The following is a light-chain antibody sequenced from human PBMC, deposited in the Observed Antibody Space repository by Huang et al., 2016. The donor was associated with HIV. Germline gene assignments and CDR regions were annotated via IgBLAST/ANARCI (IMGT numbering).Light chain of an antibody. V-gene: IGKV3-11*01. J-gene: IGKJ2*01. CDR2: DSS. Sequence: EIVLTQSPATLSLSPGERATLSCRASQSVSNSLAWYQQKLGQAPRLHIYDSSNRATGIPARFSGSGSGTDFTLTSSSLEPDEFAVYYCQQRSNSYTFGQGTKLEIK. CDR3: QQRSNSYT. CDR1: QSVSNS.